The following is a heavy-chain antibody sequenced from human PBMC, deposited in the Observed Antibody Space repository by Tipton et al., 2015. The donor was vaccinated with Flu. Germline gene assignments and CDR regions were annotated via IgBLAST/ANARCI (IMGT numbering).Heavy chain of an antibody. CDR3: ARGGGATTWTEFDY. Sequence: TLSLTCTVSGDSITSGSYYWSWIRQPAGKGLEWIGRIYTSGSTKNNPPLKSRVTITVDTSKNQFSLKLGSVTAADTAVYYCARGGGATTWTEFDYWGQGMLVTVSS. CDR1: GDSITSGSYY. J-gene: IGHJ4*02. CDR2: IYTSGST. V-gene: IGHV4-61*02. D-gene: IGHD1-26*01.